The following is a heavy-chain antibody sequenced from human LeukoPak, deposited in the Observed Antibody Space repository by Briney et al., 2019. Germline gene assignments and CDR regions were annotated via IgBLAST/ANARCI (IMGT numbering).Heavy chain of an antibody. CDR1: GFTFSSYA. D-gene: IGHD1-7*01. CDR3: ARDWDYARDY. V-gene: IGHV3-7*01. CDR2: IKGDGSDK. Sequence: PGGSLRLSCAASGFTFSSYAMSWVRQAPGKGLEWVANIKGDGSDKNHADSVRGRFTISRDNAKNLLYLQISSLRAEDTAVYYCARDWDYARDYWGQGTLVTVSS. J-gene: IGHJ4*02.